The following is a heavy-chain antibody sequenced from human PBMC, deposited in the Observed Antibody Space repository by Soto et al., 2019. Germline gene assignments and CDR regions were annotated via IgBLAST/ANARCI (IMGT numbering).Heavy chain of an antibody. J-gene: IGHJ6*02. CDR3: AKDTAEWLYYYGMDV. CDR1: GFTFSSYG. D-gene: IGHD5-12*01. V-gene: IGHV3-30*18. CDR2: ISYDGSNK. Sequence: GGSPRLSCAASGFTFSSYGMHWVRQAPGKGLEWVAVISYDGSNKYYADSVKGRFTISRDNSKNTLYLQMNSLRAEDTAAYYCAKDTAEWLYYYGMDVWGQGTTVTVSS.